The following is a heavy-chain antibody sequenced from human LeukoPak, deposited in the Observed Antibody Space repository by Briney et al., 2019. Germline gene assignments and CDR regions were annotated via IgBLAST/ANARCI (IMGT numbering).Heavy chain of an antibody. D-gene: IGHD3-3*01. CDR1: VGSLSSSSYY. Sequence: SETLSLTCTFSVGSLSSSSYYWVWIRRPPGKGLEWIVSIYYSGSTYYNPSIKSRVPISVDTYKNQFSLKLSSVNAADTAVYYCARPTIFGVVILWGQGTLVTVSS. CDR3: ARPTIFGVVIL. J-gene: IGHJ4*02. CDR2: IYYSGST. V-gene: IGHV4-39*01.